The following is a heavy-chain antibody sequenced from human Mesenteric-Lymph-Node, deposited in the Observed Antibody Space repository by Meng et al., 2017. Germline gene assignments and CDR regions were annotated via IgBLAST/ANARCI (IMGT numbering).Heavy chain of an antibody. D-gene: IGHD6-6*01. CDR2: IYHSGST. V-gene: IGHV4-4*02. J-gene: IGHJ5*02. CDR1: GGSISSINW. Sequence: QVQLQEAGPGLVKPSGTLPLTCAVSGGSISSINWWTWVRQPPGKGLEWIGEIYHSGSTNYNPSLKSRVTISVDTSKNQFSLKLSSVTAADTAVYYCAMGGTLGQLVSWFDPWGQGALVTVSS. CDR3: AMGGTLGQLVSWFDP.